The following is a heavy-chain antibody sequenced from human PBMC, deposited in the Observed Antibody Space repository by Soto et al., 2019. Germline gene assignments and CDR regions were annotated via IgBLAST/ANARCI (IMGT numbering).Heavy chain of an antibody. J-gene: IGHJ5*02. V-gene: IGHV4-38-2*02. Sequence: SDTLCLTCTGSGDSIKSGFYWAWIRQPPGKGLEWIATVYYSGSTHYNPSLESRATISVDTSKSQFSLRLSSVTAADTAIYYCVRQGHVSWFDPWGQGTLVTVSS. CDR1: GDSIKSGFY. CDR3: VRQGHVSWFDP. CDR2: VYYSGST.